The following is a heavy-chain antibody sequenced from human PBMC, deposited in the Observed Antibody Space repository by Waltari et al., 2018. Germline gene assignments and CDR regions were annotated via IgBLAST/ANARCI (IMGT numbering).Heavy chain of an antibody. Sequence: EAKVVESGGGLVQPGESSRLSRVVSGFTFQSHWMTWVRQAPGKGLEWVANINQGGSAIFYVDSVKGRFTISRDDAKNSLYLQMNSLRAEDMAVYYCARVAYDSWNFDFWGQGTMVTVSS. J-gene: IGHJ3*01. CDR2: INQGGSAI. D-gene: IGHD3-22*01. V-gene: IGHV3-7*01. CDR1: GFTFQSHW. CDR3: ARVAYDSWNFDF.